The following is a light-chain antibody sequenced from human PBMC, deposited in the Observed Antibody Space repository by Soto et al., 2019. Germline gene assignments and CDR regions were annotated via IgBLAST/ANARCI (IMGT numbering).Light chain of an antibody. CDR1: QSVGSSF. CDR3: QRYENSTLT. V-gene: IGKV3-20*01. J-gene: IGKJ4*01. Sequence: EIVLTKSPDTLSLSPGERATLSCRASQSVGSSFLAWYQQKPGQAPRLLIYRTSTRATGIPDRFTGSGSGTDLPLTVGRLEREDLAVYYCQRYENSTLTFGGGTQVEIK. CDR2: RTS.